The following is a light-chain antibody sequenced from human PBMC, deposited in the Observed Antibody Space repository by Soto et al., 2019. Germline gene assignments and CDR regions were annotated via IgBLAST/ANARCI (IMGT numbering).Light chain of an antibody. CDR3: QQYNSSPYT. J-gene: IGKJ2*01. Sequence: DIQMTQSPSTLSASVGDRVTITCRASQSISSWLAWYQQKPGKAPNFLIYDASNLESGVPSRFSGSGSGTEFTLTISSLQPDDFATYYCQQYNSSPYTFGLGTKLEIK. CDR1: QSISSW. V-gene: IGKV1-5*01. CDR2: DAS.